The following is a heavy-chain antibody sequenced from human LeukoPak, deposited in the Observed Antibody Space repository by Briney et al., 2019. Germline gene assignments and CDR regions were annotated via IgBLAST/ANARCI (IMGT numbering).Heavy chain of an antibody. CDR2: TYYRSKWYN. V-gene: IGHV6-1*01. J-gene: IGHJ4*02. D-gene: IGHD2-2*01. CDR1: GDSVSSNSAA. Sequence: SQTLSLTCAISGDSVSSNSAAWNWIRQSPSRGLEWLGRTYYRSKWYNDYAVSVKSRVSINPDTAKNQFSLQLTSVTPEDTAVYYCARGGIGYCSSTTCYFDYWGQGTLVTVSS. CDR3: ARGGIGYCSSTTCYFDY.